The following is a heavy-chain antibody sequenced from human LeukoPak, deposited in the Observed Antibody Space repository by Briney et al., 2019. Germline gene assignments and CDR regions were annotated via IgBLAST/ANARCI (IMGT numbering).Heavy chain of an antibody. CDR3: ASIHPTYDFWSGYCRY. Sequence: SSETLSLTCTVSGGSISSSSYYWGWIRQPPGKGLEWIGSIYYSGSTYYNPSLKSRVTISVDTSKNQFSLKLSSVTAADTAVYYCASIHPTYDFWSGYCRYWGQGTLVTVSS. D-gene: IGHD3-3*01. V-gene: IGHV4-39*01. J-gene: IGHJ4*02. CDR2: IYYSGST. CDR1: GGSISSSSYY.